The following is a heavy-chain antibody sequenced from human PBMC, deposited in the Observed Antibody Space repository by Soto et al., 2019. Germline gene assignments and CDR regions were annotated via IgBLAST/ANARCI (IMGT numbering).Heavy chain of an antibody. J-gene: IGHJ4*02. CDR1: GFTFSSYG. Sequence: QVQLVESGGGVVQPGRSLRLSCAASGFTFSSYGMHWVRQAPGKGLEWVAVISYDGSNKYYADSVKGRFTISRDNSKTTLYLQMNSLRAEDTAVYYCAKSITMVRGVIDYWGQGNLVTVSS. D-gene: IGHD3-10*01. CDR3: AKSITMVRGVIDY. CDR2: ISYDGSNK. V-gene: IGHV3-30*18.